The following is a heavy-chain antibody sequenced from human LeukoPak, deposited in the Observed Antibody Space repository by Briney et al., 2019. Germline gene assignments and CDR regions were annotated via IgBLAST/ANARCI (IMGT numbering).Heavy chain of an antibody. CDR1: GFSVSDKY. J-gene: IGHJ4*02. CDR2: IYSGGSA. Sequence: GGSLRLSCAASGFSVSDKYMTWVRQAPGKGLEWVSIIYSGGSAFYAASVKGRFTISRDTSKNTLYLQMNSLRPEDTAVYYCARGPHGIQLWHYFDYWGQETLVTVSS. D-gene: IGHD5-18*01. V-gene: IGHV3-66*02. CDR3: ARGPHGIQLWHYFDY.